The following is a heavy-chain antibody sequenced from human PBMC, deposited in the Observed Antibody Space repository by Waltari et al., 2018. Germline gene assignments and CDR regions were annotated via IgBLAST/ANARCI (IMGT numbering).Heavy chain of an antibody. V-gene: IGHV4-34*01. Sequence: QVQLQQWGAGLLKPSETLSLTCAVYGGSFSGYYWSWIRQPPGKGLEWIGEINHSGSTNYNPSLKSRVTISVDTSKNQFSLKLSSVTAADTAVYYCARGGEMATNHAPVDYWGQGTLVTVSS. CDR2: INHSGST. CDR3: ARGGEMATNHAPVDY. D-gene: IGHD5-12*01. CDR1: GGSFSGYY. J-gene: IGHJ4*02.